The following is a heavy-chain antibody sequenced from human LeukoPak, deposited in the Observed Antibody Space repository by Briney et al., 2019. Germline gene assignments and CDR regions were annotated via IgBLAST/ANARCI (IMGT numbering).Heavy chain of an antibody. J-gene: IGHJ4*02. Sequence: GGSLRLSCAASGFTFSSYWMSWVRQAPGKGLEWVANIKQDGSEKYYVDSVKGRFTISRDNAKNSLYLQMNSLRAEDTALYHCARGVEGITFGGVISNWGQGTLVTVSS. CDR3: ARGVEGITFGGVISN. CDR1: GFTFSSYW. CDR2: IKQDGSEK. V-gene: IGHV3-7*03. D-gene: IGHD3-16*02.